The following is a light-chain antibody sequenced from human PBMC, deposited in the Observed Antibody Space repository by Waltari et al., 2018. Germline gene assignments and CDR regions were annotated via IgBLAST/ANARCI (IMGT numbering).Light chain of an antibody. CDR1: QDIRNY. CDR2: DAS. Sequence: DIQMTQSPSSLSASVGDRVTITCQASQDIRNYLNWYQQKQGKAPKLLIYDASNLETGVPSRFSGSGSGTDFTFTISSLQPEDIATYYCQQYDNLPITFGQGTRLEIK. V-gene: IGKV1-33*01. CDR3: QQYDNLPIT. J-gene: IGKJ5*01.